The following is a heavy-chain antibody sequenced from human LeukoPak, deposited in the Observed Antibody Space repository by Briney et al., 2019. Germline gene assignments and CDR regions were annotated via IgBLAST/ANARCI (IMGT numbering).Heavy chain of an antibody. CDR1: GFTFSSYA. D-gene: IGHD6-13*01. J-gene: IGHJ4*02. V-gene: IGHV3-23*01. CDR2: ISGSGGST. Sequence: GGSLRLSCAASGFTFSSYAMSWVRQAPGKGLEWVSAISGSGGSTYYADSVKGRFTISRDNSKNTLYLQMNSLRAEDTAVYYCAKDGYSSSWHRYFDYWGQGTLVTVSS. CDR3: AKDGYSSSWHRYFDY.